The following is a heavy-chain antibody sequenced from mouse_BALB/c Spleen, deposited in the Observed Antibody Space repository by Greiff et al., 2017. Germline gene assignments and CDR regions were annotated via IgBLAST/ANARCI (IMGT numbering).Heavy chain of an antibody. CDR2: IWSGGST. V-gene: IGHV2-4-1*01. J-gene: IGHJ3*01. CDR1: GFSLTSYG. Sequence: QVQLQQSGPGLVQPSQSLSITCTVSGFSLTSYGVHWVRQSPGKGLEWLGVIWSGGSTDYNAAFISRLSISKDNSKSQVFFKMNSLQADDTAIYYCARSSLIYYCNSAWFAYWGQGTLVTVSA. CDR3: ARSSLIYYCNSAWFAY. D-gene: IGHD2-1*01.